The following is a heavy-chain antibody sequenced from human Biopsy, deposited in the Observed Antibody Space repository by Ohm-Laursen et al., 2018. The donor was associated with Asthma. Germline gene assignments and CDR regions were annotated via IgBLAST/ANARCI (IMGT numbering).Heavy chain of an antibody. V-gene: IGHV1-2*06. D-gene: IGHD6-25*01. Sequence: ASVKVSCKASGYPFIGYHIHWLRQAPGQGLEWMGRINPNNGATNYAQKFQGRVTMTRDTSISTAYMELSSLRSEDTAVDYCARDFLFQHGSGWYDYYYGMDVWGQGTTVTVSS. CDR2: INPNNGAT. CDR3: ARDFLFQHGSGWYDYYYGMDV. CDR1: GYPFIGYH. J-gene: IGHJ6*02.